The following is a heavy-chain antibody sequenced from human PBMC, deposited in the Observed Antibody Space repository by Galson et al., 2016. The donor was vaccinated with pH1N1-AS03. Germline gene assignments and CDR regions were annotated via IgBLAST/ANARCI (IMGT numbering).Heavy chain of an antibody. CDR2: IIAIFGTP. CDR1: GVTFRNFV. J-gene: IGHJ3*02. CDR3: ARGRGYTYGSGGAAFDI. D-gene: IGHD5-18*01. Sequence: SVKVSCKASGVTFRNFVISWVRQAPGQGLEWVGGIIAIFGTPKHAQKFQGRVTITADESTSTAYMELSSLKSEDTAVYYCARGRGYTYGSGGAAFDIWGQGTTVTGSS. V-gene: IGHV1-69*13.